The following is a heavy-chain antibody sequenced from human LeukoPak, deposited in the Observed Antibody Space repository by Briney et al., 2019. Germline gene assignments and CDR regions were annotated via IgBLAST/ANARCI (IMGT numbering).Heavy chain of an antibody. Sequence: PGKSLRLSCAASGFSFSTYGIHWVRQAAGKGLEWVAVMWYDGSKDYYADSVKGRFTISRDTSKNTLYLQMNNLRAEDTAVYYCAKDRETYEYTFDYWGQGTLVTVSS. D-gene: IGHD6-6*01. J-gene: IGHJ4*02. V-gene: IGHV3-33*06. CDR2: MWYDGSKD. CDR1: GFSFSTYG. CDR3: AKDRETYEYTFDY.